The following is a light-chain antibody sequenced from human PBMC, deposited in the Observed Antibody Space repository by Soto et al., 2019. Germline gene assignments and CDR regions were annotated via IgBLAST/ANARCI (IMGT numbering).Light chain of an antibody. J-gene: IGKJ3*01. CDR2: GAS. CDR3: QQYGSSPA. V-gene: IGKV3-20*01. Sequence: EIVLTQSPGTLSLSPGERATLSCRASQSVSSSYLAWYQQKPGQAPRLLIYGASSRATGIPDRFSGSGSGTDFTLTISRLEPEDFAVYYCQQYGSSPASGGGSKADIK. CDR1: QSVSSSY.